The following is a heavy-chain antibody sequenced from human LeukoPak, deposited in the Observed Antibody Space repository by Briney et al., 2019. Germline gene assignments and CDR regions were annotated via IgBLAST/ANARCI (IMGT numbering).Heavy chain of an antibody. CDR3: ARGSGTYYRYFDY. CDR1: GFTFSNYN. CDR2: ISSSSSYI. V-gene: IGHV3-21*04. Sequence: GGSLRLSCEASGFTFSNYNINWVRQAPGKGLEWVSSISSSSSYIYYTDSVKGRFTISRDNAKNSLYLQMNSLRAEDTALYYCARGSGTYYRYFDYWGQGTLVTVSS. J-gene: IGHJ4*02. D-gene: IGHD1-26*01.